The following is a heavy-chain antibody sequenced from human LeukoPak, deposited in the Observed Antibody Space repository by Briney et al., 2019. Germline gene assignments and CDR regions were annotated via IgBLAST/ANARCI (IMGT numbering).Heavy chain of an antibody. J-gene: IGHJ6*04. CDR2: IYYSGST. V-gene: IGHV4-30-4*01. D-gene: IGHD6-13*01. CDR3: ARVEQQLGYYYYGMDV. CDR1: GVSISSGDYY. Sequence: SETLSLTCTVSGVSISSGDYYWRWIRQPPGKGLEWIGYIYYSGSTYYNPSLKSRVTISVDTSKNQFSLKLSSVTAADTAVYYCARVEQQLGYYYYGMDVWGKGTTVTVSS.